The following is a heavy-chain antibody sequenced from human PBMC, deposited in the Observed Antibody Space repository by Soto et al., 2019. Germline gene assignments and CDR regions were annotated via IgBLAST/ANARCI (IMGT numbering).Heavy chain of an antibody. CDR3: AREGPARYYYYGMDV. Sequence: QVQLVQSRGEVKKPGASVKVSCKTSGYSFTTYGFIWVRQAPGQGLEWMGWISGYNGNTNYAQKFQGRVTMTTDTSTRTAYMELRSLRSDDAAVYYCAREGPARYYYYGMDVWGQGSTVTVSS. J-gene: IGHJ6*02. CDR2: ISGYNGNT. CDR1: GYSFTTYG. V-gene: IGHV1-18*01.